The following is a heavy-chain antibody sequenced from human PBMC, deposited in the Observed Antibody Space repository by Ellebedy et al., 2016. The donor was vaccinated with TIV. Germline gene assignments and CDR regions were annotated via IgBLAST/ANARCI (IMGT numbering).Heavy chain of an antibody. J-gene: IGHJ4*02. CDR3: ARTQYLRWGGSGPTQYYFDY. Sequence: AASVKVSCKASGYTFTGYYMHWVRQAPGQGLEWMGWINPNSGGTNYAQKFQGRVTMTRDTSISTAYMELSRLRSDDTAVYYCARTQYLRWGGSGPTQYYFDYWGQGTLVTVSS. D-gene: IGHD3-10*01. CDR1: GYTFTGYY. CDR2: INPNSGGT. V-gene: IGHV1-2*02.